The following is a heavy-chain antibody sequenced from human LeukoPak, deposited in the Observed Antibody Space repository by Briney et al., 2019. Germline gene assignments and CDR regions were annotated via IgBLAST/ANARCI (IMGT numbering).Heavy chain of an antibody. CDR2: ISSSGSTI. Sequence: GGSLRLSCAASGFTFSSYEMNWVRQAPGKGLEWVSYISSSGSTIYYADSVKGRFTISRDNAKNSLYLQMNSLRAEDTAVYYCARCPHSSGSPIDYWGQGTLVTVSS. CDR1: GFTFSSYE. J-gene: IGHJ4*02. D-gene: IGHD6-19*01. CDR3: ARCPHSSGSPIDY. V-gene: IGHV3-48*03.